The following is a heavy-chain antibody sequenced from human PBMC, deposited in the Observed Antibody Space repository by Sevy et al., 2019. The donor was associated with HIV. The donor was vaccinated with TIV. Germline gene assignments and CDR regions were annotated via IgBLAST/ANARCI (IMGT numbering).Heavy chain of an antibody. CDR2: ISHSSTTI. J-gene: IGHJ4*02. CDR3: ARAPPYSGLDY. CDR1: GFTPSTYG. D-gene: IGHD2-15*01. V-gene: IGHV3-48*01. Sequence: GGSLRLSCAASGFTPSTYGMHWVRQAPGKGLEWVSYISHSSTTIYYAVSVKGRFTISRDTAKNSLYLQMHSLRAEDTAVYYCARAPPYSGLDYWGRGTLVTVSS.